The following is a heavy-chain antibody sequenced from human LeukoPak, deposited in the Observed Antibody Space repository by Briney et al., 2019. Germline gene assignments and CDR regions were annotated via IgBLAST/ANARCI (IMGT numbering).Heavy chain of an antibody. J-gene: IGHJ4*02. CDR2: IHYSGNT. CDR3: VRRDCSSGTCHFYDY. V-gene: IGHV4-39*01. CDR1: GGSISSSNYY. D-gene: IGHD2-15*01. Sequence: SETLSLTCTVSGGSISSSNYYWDWIRQPPGKGLEWIGSIHYSGNTYYNPSLKSRVTISVDTSKNQFSLKLSSVTAADTAMYHCVRRDCSSGTCHFYDYWGQGSLVTVSS.